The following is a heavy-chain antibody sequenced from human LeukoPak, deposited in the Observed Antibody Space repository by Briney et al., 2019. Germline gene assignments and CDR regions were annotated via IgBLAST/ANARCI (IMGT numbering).Heavy chain of an antibody. V-gene: IGHV1-69*13. CDR3: ARTYYYDSSGYYHFDY. CDR2: IIPIFGTA. CDR1: GGTFISYA. Sequence: ASVKVSCKASGGTFISYAISWVRQAPGQGLEWMGGIIPIFGTANYAQKFQGRVTITADESTSTAYMELSSLRSEDTAVYYCARTYYYDSSGYYHFDYWGQGTLVTVSS. J-gene: IGHJ4*02. D-gene: IGHD3-22*01.